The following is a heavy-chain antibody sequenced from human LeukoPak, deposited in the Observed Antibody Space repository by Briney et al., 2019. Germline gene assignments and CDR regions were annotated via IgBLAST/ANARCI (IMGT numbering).Heavy chain of an antibody. D-gene: IGHD1-26*01. CDR1: GGSISSYY. CDR3: ARQVVGATPDYYYYYYYMDV. CDR2: IYTSGST. V-gene: IGHV4-4*09. Sequence: SETLSLTCTVSGGSISSYYWSWIRQPPGKGLEWIGYIYTSGSTNYNPSLKSRVTISVDTSKNQFSLKLSSVTAADTAVYYCARQVVGATPDYYYYYYYMDVWGKGTTVTVSS. J-gene: IGHJ6*03.